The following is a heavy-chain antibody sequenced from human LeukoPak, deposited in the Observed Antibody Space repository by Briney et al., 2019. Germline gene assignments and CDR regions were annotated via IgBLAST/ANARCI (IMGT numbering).Heavy chain of an antibody. Sequence: ASVKVSCKASGYTFTSYYMHWVRQAPGQGPEWMGIINPSGGSTSYAQKFQGRVTMTRDTSTSTIYMELSSLRSEDTAVYYCARDLGGNDLALDYWGQGTLVTVSS. V-gene: IGHV1-46*01. CDR1: GYTFTSYY. D-gene: IGHD1-1*01. J-gene: IGHJ4*02. CDR2: INPSGGST. CDR3: ARDLGGNDLALDY.